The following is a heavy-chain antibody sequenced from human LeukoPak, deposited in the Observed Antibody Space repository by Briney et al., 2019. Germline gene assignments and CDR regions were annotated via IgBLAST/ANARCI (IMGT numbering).Heavy chain of an antibody. Sequence: VASVKVSCKASGGTFSSYTISWVRQAPGQGLEWMGRIIPILGIANYAQKFQGRVTITADKSTSTAYMELSSLRSEDTAVYYCARPRGMGARLEVFHGGGQEPLVPV. V-gene: IGHV1-69*02. CDR2: IIPILGIA. D-gene: IGHD3-10*01. CDR1: GGTFSSYT. J-gene: IGHJ4*02. CDR3: ARPRGMGARLEVFHG.